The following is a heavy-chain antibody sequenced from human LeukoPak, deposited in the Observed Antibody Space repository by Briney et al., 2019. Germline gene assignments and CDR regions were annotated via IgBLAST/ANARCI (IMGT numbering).Heavy chain of an antibody. CDR1: GFTFSIYG. CDR2: IRYDGSNK. J-gene: IGHJ4*02. CDR3: AKDAPQSYDTSGYYPDY. Sequence: GGSLRLSCAASGFTFSIYGIHWVRQGPGKGLEWVAFIRYDGSNKYYADSVKGRFTISRDNSKNTLYLQMNSLRPEDTAVYYCAKDAPQSYDTSGYYPDYWGQGTLVTVSP. D-gene: IGHD3-22*01. V-gene: IGHV3-30*02.